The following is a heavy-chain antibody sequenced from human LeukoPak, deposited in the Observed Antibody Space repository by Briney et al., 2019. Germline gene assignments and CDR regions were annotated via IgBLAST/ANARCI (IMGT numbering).Heavy chain of an antibody. CDR3: ARVFMGSSWYGDYYYYMDV. D-gene: IGHD6-13*01. Sequence: GSSVKVSCKASGGTFSSYAISWVRQAPGQGLEWMGGIIPIFGTANYAQKFQGRVTITTDESTSTAYMELSSLRSEDTAVYYCARVFMGSSWYGDYYYYMDVWGKGTTVTVSS. J-gene: IGHJ6*03. V-gene: IGHV1-69*05. CDR1: GGTFSSYA. CDR2: IIPIFGTA.